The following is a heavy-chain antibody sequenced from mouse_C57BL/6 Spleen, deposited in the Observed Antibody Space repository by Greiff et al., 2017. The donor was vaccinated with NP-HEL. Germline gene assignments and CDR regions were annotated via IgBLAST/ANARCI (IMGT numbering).Heavy chain of an antibody. CDR3: TTSGSSRYFDY. D-gene: IGHD1-1*01. Sequence: DVKLQESGAELVRPGASVKLSCTASGFNIKDYYMHWVKQRPEQGLEWIGRIDPEDGDTEYAPKFQGKATMTADTSSNTAYLQLSSLTSEDTAVYYCTTSGSSRYFDYWGQGTTLTVSS. V-gene: IGHV14-1*01. CDR2: IDPEDGDT. CDR1: GFNIKDYY. J-gene: IGHJ2*01.